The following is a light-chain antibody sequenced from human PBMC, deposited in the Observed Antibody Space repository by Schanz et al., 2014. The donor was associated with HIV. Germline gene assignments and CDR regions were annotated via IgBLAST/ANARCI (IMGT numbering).Light chain of an antibody. CDR1: QDIRND. J-gene: IGKJ4*01. V-gene: IGKV1-6*01. Sequence: AIQMTQSPSSLSASVGDRVTITCRASQDIRNDLGWYQQKPGKAPKLLIYAGSRLQSGVPSRFSGSGSGTDFTLTISSLQPEDFATYFCQQANGFPLTFGGGTKVEIK. CDR3: QQANGFPLT. CDR2: AGS.